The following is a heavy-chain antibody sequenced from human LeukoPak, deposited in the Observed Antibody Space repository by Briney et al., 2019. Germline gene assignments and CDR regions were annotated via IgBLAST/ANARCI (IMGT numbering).Heavy chain of an antibody. J-gene: IGHJ4*02. CDR1: GYRFTSYW. D-gene: IGHD2-2*01. Sequence: GASLKISFKGSGYRFTSYWIGWVRQMPGKGLEWMGIIYPGDSDTRYSPSFQGQVTISADKSISTAYLQWSSLQASDTAMYYRARLLGGGPAATPFDYWGQGTLVTVSS. CDR2: IYPGDSDT. V-gene: IGHV5-51*01. CDR3: ARLLGGGPAATPFDY.